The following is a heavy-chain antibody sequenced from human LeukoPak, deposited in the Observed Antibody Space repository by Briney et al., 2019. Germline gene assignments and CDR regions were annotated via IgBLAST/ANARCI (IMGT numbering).Heavy chain of an antibody. CDR2: INPNSGGT. CDR1: GYIFTGYY. J-gene: IGHJ4*02. CDR3: AREGSSSSSGDFDY. Sequence: ASVKVSCKASGYIFTGYYMHWVRQAPGQGLEWMGWINPNSGGTNYAQKFQGRVTMTRDTSISTAYMELSRLRSDDTAVYYCAREGSSSSSGDFDYWGQGTLVTVSS. D-gene: IGHD6-6*01. V-gene: IGHV1-2*02.